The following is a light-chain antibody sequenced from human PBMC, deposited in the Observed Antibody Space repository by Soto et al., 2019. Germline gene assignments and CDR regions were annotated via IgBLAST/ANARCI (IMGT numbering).Light chain of an antibody. Sequence: DIQMTQSPSSLSASVGDRVTITCQASQDIRNFLNWYQQKPGKAPKLLIYDASNLETGVPSRFSGSGTEIDFTITSISLQPEDIATYYRFQYDLLPTFGQGTKLEIK. CDR2: DAS. CDR1: QDIRNF. CDR3: FQYDLLPT. J-gene: IGKJ2*01. V-gene: IGKV1-33*01.